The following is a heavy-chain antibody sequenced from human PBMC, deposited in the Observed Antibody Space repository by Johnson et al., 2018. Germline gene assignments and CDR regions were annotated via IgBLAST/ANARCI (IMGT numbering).Heavy chain of an antibody. Sequence: QVQLVESGGGVVQPGRSLRLSCAASGFTFSSYGMHWVRQAPGKGLEWVAVISYDGSNKYYADSVKGRFTISRDNSKNTLYLQMNSLRAEDTAVYYCARKTTVVTPDAFDIWGQGTMVTVSS. V-gene: IGHV3-30*03. CDR2: ISYDGSNK. CDR3: ARKTTVVTPDAFDI. J-gene: IGHJ3*02. CDR1: GFTFSSYG. D-gene: IGHD4-23*01.